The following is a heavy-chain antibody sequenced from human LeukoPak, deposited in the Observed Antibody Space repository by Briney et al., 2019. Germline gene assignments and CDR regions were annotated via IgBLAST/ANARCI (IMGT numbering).Heavy chain of an antibody. CDR2: IIPILGIA. CDR1: GGTFSSYA. D-gene: IGHD3-3*01. Sequence: SVKVSCKASGGTFSSYAISWVRQAPGQGLEWMGRIIPILGIANYAQKFQGRVTITADKSTSTAYMELSSLRSEDTAVYYCARETDDFWSGYYPPGGFDYWGQGTLVTVSS. V-gene: IGHV1-69*04. CDR3: ARETDDFWSGYYPPGGFDY. J-gene: IGHJ4*02.